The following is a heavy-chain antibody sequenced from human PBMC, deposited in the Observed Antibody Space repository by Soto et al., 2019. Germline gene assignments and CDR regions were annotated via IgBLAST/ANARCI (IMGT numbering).Heavy chain of an antibody. CDR2: INAGNGNT. CDR3: ARGEFLSYDDY. Sequence: GASVKVSCKASGYTFTSYAMHWVRQAPGQRLEWMGWINAGNGNTKYSQKFQGRVTITRDTSASTAYIELSSLRSEDTAVYYCARGEFLSYDDYWGQGTLVTVSS. J-gene: IGHJ4*02. V-gene: IGHV1-3*01. CDR1: GYTFTSYA. D-gene: IGHD3-16*01.